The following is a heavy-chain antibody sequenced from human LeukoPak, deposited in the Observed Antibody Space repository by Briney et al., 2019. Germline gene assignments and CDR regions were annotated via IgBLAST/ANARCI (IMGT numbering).Heavy chain of an antibody. V-gene: IGHV1-2*02. Sequence: ASVKVSCKASGYTFTDYYIHWVRQAPGQGLEWMAWINPNSGGTYYAQNFHDRITLTRDTSISTAYMELSRLRSDDTAVYYCARANALYCSSTSCLFDYWGQGTLVTVSS. CDR3: ARANALYCSSTSCLFDY. CDR2: INPNSGGT. CDR1: GYTFTDYY. J-gene: IGHJ4*02. D-gene: IGHD2-2*01.